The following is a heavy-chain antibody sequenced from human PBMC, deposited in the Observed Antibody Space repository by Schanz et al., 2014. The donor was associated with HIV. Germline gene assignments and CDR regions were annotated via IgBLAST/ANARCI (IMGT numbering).Heavy chain of an antibody. Sequence: EEQLVESGGGLVQPGGSLRLSCAASGFTLSTYWMGWVRQAPGKGLEWVPNIKQDAKLENYVDSVKVRFAILRDNARNSMFLQMNTLIVEYMGVCFCTTESYSLVPGGDLWGEGTLVTVSS. CDR1: GFTLSTYW. D-gene: IGHD4-4*01. CDR2: IKQDAKLE. V-gene: IGHV3-7*01. CDR3: TTESYSLVPGGDL. J-gene: IGHJ5*02.